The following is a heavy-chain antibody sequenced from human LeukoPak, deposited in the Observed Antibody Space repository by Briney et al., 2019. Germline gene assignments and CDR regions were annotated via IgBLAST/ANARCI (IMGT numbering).Heavy chain of an antibody. V-gene: IGHV3-23*01. D-gene: IGHD2-21*02. CDR1: GFVFDTCA. Sequence: GGSLRLSCAASGFVFDTCAINWVRQAPGKGLEWVSLISGSGVSADYSDSVRGRFSISRDNSKNTVYLQMNSLGGNDTAVYWCGEDLVGDWTAVHVWGRGTVVTVSS. CDR2: ISGSGVSA. J-gene: IGHJ1*01. CDR3: GEDLVGDWTAVHV.